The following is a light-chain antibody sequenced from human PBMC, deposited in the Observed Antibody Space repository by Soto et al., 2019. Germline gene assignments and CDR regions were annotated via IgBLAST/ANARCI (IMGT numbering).Light chain of an antibody. J-gene: IGKJ4*01. V-gene: IGKV3-11*01. CDR1: QSVSNI. Sequence: EIVLTQSPATLSLSPGERATLSCRASQSVSNILAWYQQKPGQAPRLLIYDASNRATGIPARFGGSGSGTDFILTISSLEPEDFAVYYCQQRSNWPLTFGGGTKVEIK. CDR2: DAS. CDR3: QQRSNWPLT.